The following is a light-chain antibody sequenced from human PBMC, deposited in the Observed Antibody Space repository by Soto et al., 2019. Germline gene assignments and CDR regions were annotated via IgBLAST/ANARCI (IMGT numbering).Light chain of an antibody. CDR2: VAS. CDR3: HQYGSSFT. V-gene: IGKV3-20*01. J-gene: IGKJ3*01. CDR1: QSVSSSY. Sequence: EIVLTQSPGTLSLSPGERATLSCRASQSVSSSYLAWYQQKPGQAPRLLIYVASSRATGIPDRFSGSGSGTDFTLTISRLEPEDFAVYYCHQYGSSFTFGPGTKVDIK.